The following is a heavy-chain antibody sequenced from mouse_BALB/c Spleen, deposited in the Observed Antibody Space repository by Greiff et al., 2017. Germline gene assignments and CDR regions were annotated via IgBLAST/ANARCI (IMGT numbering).Heavy chain of an antibody. CDR1: GFTFSSFG. Sequence: EVKVVESGGGLVQPGGSRKLSCAASGFTFSSFGMHWVRQAPEKGLEWVAYISSGSSTIYYADTVKGRFTISRDNPKNTLFLQMTSLRSEDTAMYYCARSGGYHYYFDYWGQGTTLTVSS. J-gene: IGHJ2*01. D-gene: IGHD3-2*02. CDR2: ISSGSSTI. CDR3: ARSGGYHYYFDY. V-gene: IGHV5-17*02.